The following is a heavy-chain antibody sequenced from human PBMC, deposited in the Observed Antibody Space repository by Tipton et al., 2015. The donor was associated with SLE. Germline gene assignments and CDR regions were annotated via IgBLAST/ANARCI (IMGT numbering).Heavy chain of an antibody. D-gene: IGHD3-22*01. CDR3: ASVPGYYDSSGTDAFDI. V-gene: IGHV4-59*01. CDR2: IYYSGST. CDR1: GGSISSYY. Sequence: TLSLTCTVSGGSISSYYWSWIRQPPGKGLEWIGHIYYSGSTNYNPSLKSRVTISVDTSKNQFSQKLSSVTAADTAVYYCASVPGYYDSSGTDAFDIWGQGTMVTVSS. J-gene: IGHJ3*02.